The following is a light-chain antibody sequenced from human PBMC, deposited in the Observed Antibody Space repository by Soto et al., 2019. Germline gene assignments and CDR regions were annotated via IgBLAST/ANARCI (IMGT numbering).Light chain of an antibody. J-gene: IGKJ4*01. CDR1: QGINNS. CDR3: QKYNSAPCT. CDR2: ATS. V-gene: IGKV1-27*01. Sequence: DIQMTQSPSSLSASVGDRVTITCRASQGINNSLAWYQQKPGKIPKLLIYATSTLHSGVPSRFSGSGSGTDFTLTISSLQPEDDATYYWQKYNSAPCTFGQGTKVEIK.